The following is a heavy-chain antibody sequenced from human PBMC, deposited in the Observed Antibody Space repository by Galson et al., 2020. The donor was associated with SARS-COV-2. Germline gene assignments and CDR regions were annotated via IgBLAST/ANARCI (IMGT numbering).Heavy chain of an antibody. Sequence: SQTLSLTCAVSGDSIISSYSWSWLRQPPGKGLEWIGYIYHSGSTQYNPSLQSRVTISVDRSKNEFSLIVNSVTAADTAMYYCARFKRDYAFDIWGQGTMVTVSS. CDR2: IYHSGST. J-gene: IGHJ3*02. CDR1: GDSIISSYS. V-gene: IGHV4-30-2*01. CDR3: ARFKRDYAFDI.